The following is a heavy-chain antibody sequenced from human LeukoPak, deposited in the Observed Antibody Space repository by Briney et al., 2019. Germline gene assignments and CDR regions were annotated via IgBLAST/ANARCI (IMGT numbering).Heavy chain of an antibody. V-gene: IGHV3-48*01. CDR1: GLTLSNYG. CDR3: ARSRPGYYFDY. J-gene: IGHJ4*02. CDR2: MSSSGTII. Sequence: PGGSLRLSCAASGLTLSNYGMNWVRQAPGKGLEWLSYMSSSGTIIYYADSVKGRLTISRDDAKNSLLLQMNSLSAEDTAVYYCARSRPGYYFDYWGQGTLVTVSS. D-gene: IGHD3-9*01.